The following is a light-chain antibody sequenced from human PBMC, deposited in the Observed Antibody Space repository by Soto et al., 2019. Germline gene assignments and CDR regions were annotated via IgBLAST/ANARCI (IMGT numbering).Light chain of an antibody. V-gene: IGKV3-20*01. Sequence: EIVLTQSPGTLSLSPGERATLSCRASQSVSSNYLAWYQQKPGQATRLLIYGASRGAAGIPDRFSGRGSGTDLTITISRLEAEDFAVYFCQQYGRSPMFTFGQGTKLEIK. CDR2: GAS. CDR1: QSVSSNY. J-gene: IGKJ2*01. CDR3: QQYGRSPMFT.